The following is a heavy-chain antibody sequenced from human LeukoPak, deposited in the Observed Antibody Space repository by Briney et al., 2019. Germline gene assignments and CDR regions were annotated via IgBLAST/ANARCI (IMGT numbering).Heavy chain of an antibody. J-gene: IGHJ4*02. V-gene: IGHV3-21*01. CDR1: GFTFSSYA. CDR2: ISSSSSNT. Sequence: SGGSLRLSCAASGFTFSSYAMSWVRQVPGKGLDWVSSISSSSSNTYYADSVKGRFTISRDNAKNSLYLQMNSLRAEDTAVYYCAREYCSGGRCYAYLDYWGPGTLVTVSS. CDR3: AREYCSGGRCYAYLDY. D-gene: IGHD2-15*01.